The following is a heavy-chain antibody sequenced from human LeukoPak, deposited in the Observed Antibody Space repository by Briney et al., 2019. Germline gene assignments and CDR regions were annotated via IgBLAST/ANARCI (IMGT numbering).Heavy chain of an antibody. V-gene: IGHV1-69*05. CDR3: AREGDYYDSSGTDDFDY. D-gene: IGHD3-22*01. J-gene: IGHJ4*02. CDR2: IIPIFGTA. Sequence: GASVKVSCKASGGTFSSYAISWVRQAPGQGLEWMGRIIPIFGTANYAQKFQGRVTITTDESTSTAYMELSSLRSEDTAVYYCAREGDYYDSSGTDDFDYWGQGTLVTVSS. CDR1: GGTFSSYA.